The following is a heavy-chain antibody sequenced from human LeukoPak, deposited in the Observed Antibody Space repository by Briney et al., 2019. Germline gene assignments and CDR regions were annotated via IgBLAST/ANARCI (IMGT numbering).Heavy chain of an antibody. Sequence: GGSLRLSCAASGFTFSSYSMNWVRQAPGKGLEWVSSISASAAMTYYADSVKGRFTVSRDNSNNRLYLQMSGLTAADTAVYYCAKDRSIGTYYTFDHWGQGTLVTVSS. CDR2: ISASAAMT. D-gene: IGHD1-26*01. V-gene: IGHV3-23*01. J-gene: IGHJ4*02. CDR3: AKDRSIGTYYTFDH. CDR1: GFTFSSYS.